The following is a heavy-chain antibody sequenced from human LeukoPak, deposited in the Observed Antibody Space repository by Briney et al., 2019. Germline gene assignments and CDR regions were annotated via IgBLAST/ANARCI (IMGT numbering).Heavy chain of an antibody. CDR3: ARDTAMVTYWFDP. Sequence: ASVKVSCKASGYTFTGYYMHWVRQAPGQGLEWMGWINPNSGGTNYAQKFQGRVTMTRDTSISTAYMELSRLRSDDTAVYYSARDTAMVTYWFDPWGQGTLVTVSS. J-gene: IGHJ5*02. CDR2: INPNSGGT. CDR1: GYTFTGYY. D-gene: IGHD5-18*01. V-gene: IGHV1-2*02.